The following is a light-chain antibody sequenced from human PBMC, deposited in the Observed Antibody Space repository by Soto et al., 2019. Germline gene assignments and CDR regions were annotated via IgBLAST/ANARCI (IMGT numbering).Light chain of an antibody. Sequence: EIVMTQSPATLSVSPGERATLFCRASQNVGTSLAWYQQIPGQPPRLLIHGASIRATGVPARFTGSGSGTEFTLTISGLQSEDLAVYYWQRYNDWPPWTFGQGTRGDIK. J-gene: IGKJ1*01. CDR3: QRYNDWPPWT. CDR2: GAS. CDR1: QNVGTS. V-gene: IGKV3-15*01.